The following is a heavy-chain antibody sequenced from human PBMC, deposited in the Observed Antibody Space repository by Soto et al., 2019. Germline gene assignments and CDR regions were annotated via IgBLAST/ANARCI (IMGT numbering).Heavy chain of an antibody. J-gene: IGHJ5*02. V-gene: IGHV4-59*01. CDR1: GGSISSYY. CDR3: ARWREKEYSSSPALSWFDP. CDR2: IYYSGST. Sequence: SETLSLTCTVSGGSISSYYWSWIRQPPGKGLEWIGYIYYSGSTNYNPSLKSRVTISVDTSKNQFSLKLSSVTAADTAVYYCARWREKEYSSSPALSWFDPWGQGTLVTVSS. D-gene: IGHD6-6*01.